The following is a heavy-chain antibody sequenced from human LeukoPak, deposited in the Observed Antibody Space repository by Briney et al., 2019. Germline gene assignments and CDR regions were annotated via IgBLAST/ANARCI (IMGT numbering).Heavy chain of an antibody. V-gene: IGHV1-18*01. J-gene: IGHJ3*02. CDR3: ARKSDFWSGLDAFDI. CDR2: ISAYNGNT. CDR1: GYTFTSYG. Sequence: ASVKVSCKASGYTFTSYGISWVRQAPGQGLEWMGWISAYNGNTNYAQKLQGRVTMTRDTSTSTVYMELSSLRSEDTAVYYCARKSDFWSGLDAFDIWGQGTMVTVSS. D-gene: IGHD3-3*01.